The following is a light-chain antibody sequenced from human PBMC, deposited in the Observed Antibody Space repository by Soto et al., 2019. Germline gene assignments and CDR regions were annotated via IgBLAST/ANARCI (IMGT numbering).Light chain of an antibody. V-gene: IGKV4-1*01. J-gene: IGKJ4*01. Sequence: DIVMTQSPDSLAVSLGERATINCRSSQSVLYSSNNKNYLAWYQQKPGQPPKLLIYWASTRESGVPDRFSVSGSGTDFTLTISSPQAEDVAVYYCQQYYNTPLTFGGGTKVEIK. CDR3: QQYYNTPLT. CDR2: WAS. CDR1: QSVLYSSNNKNY.